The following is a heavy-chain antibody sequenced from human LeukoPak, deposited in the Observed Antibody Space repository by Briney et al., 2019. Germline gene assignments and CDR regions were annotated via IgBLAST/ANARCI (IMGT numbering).Heavy chain of an antibody. CDR2: IYTSGST. CDR3: ARVRITIFGVVTTYAFDI. J-gene: IGHJ3*02. D-gene: IGHD3-3*01. Sequence: SETLSLTCTVSGGSISSGSYYWSWIRQPAGKGLEWIGRIYTSGSTNYNPSLKSRVTISVDTSKNQFSLKLSSVTAADTAVYYCARVRITIFGVVTTYAFDIWGQGTMVTVSS. V-gene: IGHV4-61*02. CDR1: GGSISSGSYY.